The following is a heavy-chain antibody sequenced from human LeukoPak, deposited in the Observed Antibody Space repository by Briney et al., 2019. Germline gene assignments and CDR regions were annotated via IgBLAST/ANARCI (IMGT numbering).Heavy chain of an antibody. D-gene: IGHD6-19*01. J-gene: IGHJ6*02. CDR2: IYHSGST. V-gene: IGHV4-38-2*02. CDR1: GYSISSGYY. CDR3: ARGPTSEQWLWELYYCGMDV. Sequence: SETLSLTCTISGYSISSGYYWGWIRQPPGKGLEWIGSIYHSGSTYYNPSLKSRVTISLDTSENQFSLKLSSVTAADTAVYYCARGPTSEQWLWELYYCGMDVWGQGTTVTVSS.